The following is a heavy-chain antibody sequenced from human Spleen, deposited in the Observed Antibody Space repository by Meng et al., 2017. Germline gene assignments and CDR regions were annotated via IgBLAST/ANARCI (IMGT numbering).Heavy chain of an antibody. J-gene: IGHJ6*02. CDR3: AGSYSSSWNYYGMDV. D-gene: IGHD6-13*01. Sequence: SETLSLTCTVSGGSISSYYWSWIRQPPGKGLEWIGNMYYSGSTNYNPSFKSRATISADTSKNQFSLKLSSVTAADTAVYYCAGSYSSSWNYYGMDVWGQGTTVTVSS. CDR2: MYYSGST. V-gene: IGHV4-59*01. CDR1: GGSISSYY.